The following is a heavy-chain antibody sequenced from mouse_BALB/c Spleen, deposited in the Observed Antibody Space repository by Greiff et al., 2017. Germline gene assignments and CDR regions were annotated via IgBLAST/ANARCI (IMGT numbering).Heavy chain of an antibody. V-gene: IGHV3-6*02. CDR1: GYSITSGYY. J-gene: IGHJ2*01. CDR2: ISYDGSN. D-gene: IGHD2-4*01. CDR3: ASLYYDYTVYFDY. Sequence: EVKLMESGPGLVKPSQSLSLTCSVTGYSITSGYYWNWIRQFPGNKLEWMGYISYDGSNNYNPSLKNRISITRDTSKNQFFLKLNSVTTEDTATYYCASLYYDYTVYFDYWGQGTTLTVSS.